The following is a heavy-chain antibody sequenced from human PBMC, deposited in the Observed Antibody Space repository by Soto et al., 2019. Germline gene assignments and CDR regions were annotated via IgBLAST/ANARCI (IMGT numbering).Heavy chain of an antibody. CDR3: ARTYVGYCSSTSCRSRGYYCSVMEF. CDR2: INHSGST. CDR1: GGSFRDYY. V-gene: IGHV4-34*01. J-gene: IGHJ6*04. Sequence: SAPIRHTCAVEGGSFRDYYWRWISQNQGKGLEWIGEINHSGSTNYNPSLKSRVTISVDTSKNQFSPKLSSVTAADTAVYYCARTYVGYCSSTSCRSRGYYCSVMEFWRKGTT. D-gene: IGHD2-2*01.